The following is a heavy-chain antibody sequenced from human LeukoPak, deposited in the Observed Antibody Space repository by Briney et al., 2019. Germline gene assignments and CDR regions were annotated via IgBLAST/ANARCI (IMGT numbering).Heavy chain of an antibody. CDR3: ARCWQDDSGVAY. J-gene: IGHJ4*02. CDR1: GFTFSAYH. D-gene: IGHD2-21*01. CDR2: LSTTGTTI. V-gene: IGHV3-48*01. Sequence: GGSLRLSCAGSGFTFSAYHINWVRQAPGKGLERISYLSTTGTTIHYEDSVKGRFASARDNAESSLYLHMNSLRGEDTAVYYCARCWQDDSGVAYWGQGTLVTVPS.